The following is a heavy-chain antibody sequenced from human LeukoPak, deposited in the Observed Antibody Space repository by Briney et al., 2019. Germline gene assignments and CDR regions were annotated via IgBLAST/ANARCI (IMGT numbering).Heavy chain of an antibody. V-gene: IGHV1-8*01. CDR1: GYTFTSYD. CDR2: MNPNSGNT. D-gene: IGHD5-18*01. Sequence: ASVKDSCQATGYTFTSYDINWLRQATGQGLDWMGWMNPNSGNTGCVQKFQGRVTMNRNNFISTAYMELSSLRSEDTAVYYCARRRGIQLWSNWFDPWGQGTLVTVSS. CDR3: ARRRGIQLWSNWFDP. J-gene: IGHJ5*02.